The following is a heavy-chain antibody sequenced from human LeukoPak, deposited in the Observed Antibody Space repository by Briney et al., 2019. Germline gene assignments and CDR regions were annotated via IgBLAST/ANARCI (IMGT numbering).Heavy chain of an antibody. D-gene: IGHD6-13*01. CDR3: ARGVAAADDY. CDR2: INHSGST. CDR1: GGSFSGYY. Sequence: SETLSLTCAVYGGSFSGYYWSWIRQPPGKGLEWIGEINHSGSTNYDPSLKSRVTISVDTSKNQFSLKLSSVTAADTAVYYCARGVAAADDYWGQGTLVTVSS. J-gene: IGHJ4*02. V-gene: IGHV4-34*01.